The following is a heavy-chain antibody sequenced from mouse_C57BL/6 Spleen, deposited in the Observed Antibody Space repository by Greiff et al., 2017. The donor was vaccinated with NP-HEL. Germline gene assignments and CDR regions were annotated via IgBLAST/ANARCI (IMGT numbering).Heavy chain of an antibody. CDR3: ARVPYYDYDDWYFDV. V-gene: IGHV5-4*03. CDR1: GFTFSSYA. D-gene: IGHD2-4*01. J-gene: IGHJ1*03. CDR2: ISDGGSYT. Sequence: EVNLVESGGGLVKPGGSLKLSCAASGFTFSSYAMSWVRQTPEKRLEWVATISDGGSYTYYPDNVKGRFTISRDNAKNNLYLQMSHLKSEDTAMYYCARVPYYDYDDWYFDVWGTGTTVTVSS.